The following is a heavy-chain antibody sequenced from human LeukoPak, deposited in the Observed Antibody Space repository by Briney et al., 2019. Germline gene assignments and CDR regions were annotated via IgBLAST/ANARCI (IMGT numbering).Heavy chain of an antibody. CDR3: ARHMATGGVDAFDI. CDR2: ISDSGST. D-gene: IGHD5-24*01. CDR1: GVSISTFY. V-gene: IGHV4-59*08. J-gene: IGHJ3*02. Sequence: SETLSLTCTVSGVSISTFYWSWIRQPPGEGLEWIGYISDSGSTNYNPSLQSRITISVDTSKNQFSLKLSSVTAADTAVYYCARHMATGGVDAFDIWGQGTMVTVSS.